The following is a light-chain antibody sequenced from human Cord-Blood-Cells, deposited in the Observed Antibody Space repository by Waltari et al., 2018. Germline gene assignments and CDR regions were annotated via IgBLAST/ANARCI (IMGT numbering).Light chain of an antibody. CDR1: QSVSSSY. V-gene: IGKV3-20*01. J-gene: IGKJ1*01. Sequence: EIVLTQSPGTLSLSPGERATLSCRARQSVSSSYLAWYQQKPGQAPRLLIYGAYSRATGIPDRFSGSGSGTDFTLTISRLEPEDFSVYYCQQYGSSPPTWTFGQGTKVEIK. CDR3: QQYGSSPPTWT. CDR2: GAY.